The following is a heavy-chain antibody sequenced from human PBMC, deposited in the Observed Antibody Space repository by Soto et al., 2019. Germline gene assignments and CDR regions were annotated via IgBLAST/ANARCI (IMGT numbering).Heavy chain of an antibody. J-gene: IGHJ6*02. CDR3: ARGGGAAAGTPYYYYYYGMDV. Sequence: ASVKVSCKASGYTFTSYDINWVRQATGQGLEWMGWMNPNSGNTGYAQKFQGRVTMTRNTSISTVYMELSSLRSEDTAVYYCARGGGAAAGTPYYYYYYGMDVWGQGTTVTVSS. CDR1: GYTFTSYD. D-gene: IGHD6-13*01. CDR2: MNPNSGNT. V-gene: IGHV1-8*01.